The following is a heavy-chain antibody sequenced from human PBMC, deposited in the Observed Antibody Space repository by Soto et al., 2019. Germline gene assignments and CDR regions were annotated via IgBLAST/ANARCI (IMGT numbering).Heavy chain of an antibody. D-gene: IGHD3-22*01. CDR2: IYYGGSI. J-gene: IGHJ5*02. Sequence: PSETLSLTCSVSNGSISSGYWTWIRQPPGKGLEWIGYIYYGGSINYNPSLKSRVIISVDTAKNQFSLSLSSVTAADTAVYYCTGAYYDISGYSLDPWGQGTSVTV. CDR3: TGAYYDISGYSLDP. V-gene: IGHV4-59*01. CDR1: NGSISSGY.